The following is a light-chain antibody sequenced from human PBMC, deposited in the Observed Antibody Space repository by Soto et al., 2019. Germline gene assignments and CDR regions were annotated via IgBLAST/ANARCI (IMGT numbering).Light chain of an antibody. CDR3: QQYGSSPPT. J-gene: IGKJ1*01. V-gene: IGKV3-20*01. CDR1: QSVSSSY. Sequence: VLTQSPATLSLSPGERDTLSCRASQSVSSSYLAWYQQKPGQAPRLLIYGASSRATGIPDRFSGSGSGTDFTLTISRLEPEDFAVYYCQQYGSSPPTFGQGTKVDIK. CDR2: GAS.